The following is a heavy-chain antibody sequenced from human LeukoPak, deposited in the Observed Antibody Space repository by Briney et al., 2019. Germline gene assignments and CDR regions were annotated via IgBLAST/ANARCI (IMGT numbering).Heavy chain of an antibody. V-gene: IGHV3-33*01. Sequence: KPGRSLRLSCAGSGFTFSSYGMHWVRQAPGKGLEWVAVIWYDGSNKYYADSVKGRFTISRDNSKNTLYLQMNSLRAEDTAVYYCAREGSEGTAMVLSPHCDYWGQGTLVTVSS. J-gene: IGHJ4*02. CDR2: IWYDGSNK. D-gene: IGHD5-18*01. CDR3: AREGSEGTAMVLSPHCDY. CDR1: GFTFSSYG.